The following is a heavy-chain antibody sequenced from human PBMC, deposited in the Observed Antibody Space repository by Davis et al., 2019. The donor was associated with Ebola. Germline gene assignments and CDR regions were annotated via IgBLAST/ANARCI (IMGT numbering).Heavy chain of an antibody. CDR2: IYYSGRT. Sequence: MPGGSLRLSCTVSGGSISSGGYYWSWIRQHPGKGLEWIGYIYYSGRTNYNPSLKSRVTISVDTSKNQFSLKLSSVTAADTAVYYCASLLTYYYGSGIYSSPYYFDYWGQGTLVTVSS. V-gene: IGHV4-61*08. CDR3: ASLLTYYYGSGIYSSPYYFDY. CDR1: GGSISSGGYY. D-gene: IGHD3-10*01. J-gene: IGHJ4*02.